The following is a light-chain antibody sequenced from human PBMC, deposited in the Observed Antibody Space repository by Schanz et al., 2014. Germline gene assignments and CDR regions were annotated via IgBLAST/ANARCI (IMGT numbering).Light chain of an antibody. CDR1: SSDVGGYNY. CDR2: EVT. V-gene: IGLV2-8*01. Sequence: SSLTQPPSASGSPGQSVTISCTGTSSDVGGYNYVSWYQQHPGKGPKVMIYEVTKRPSGVPDRFSGSKSGNTASLTVSGLQAEDEGHYYCSSYAGSKNLIFGGGTKVTVL. CDR3: SSYAGSKNLI. J-gene: IGLJ2*01.